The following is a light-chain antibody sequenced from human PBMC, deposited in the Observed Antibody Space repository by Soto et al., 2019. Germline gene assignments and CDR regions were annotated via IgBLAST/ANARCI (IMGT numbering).Light chain of an antibody. J-gene: IGKJ1*01. CDR3: LQYNLWPRT. V-gene: IGKV3-15*01. CDR1: QSIGSN. CDR2: GAS. Sequence: EIVMTQSPATLSVSPGDRATLSCRASQSIGSNLAWYQQTPGQAASLLIYGASSRATGVPARFSGSGSGTDFTLTISSLQSEDFAVYFCLQYNLWPRTFGEGTKVDI.